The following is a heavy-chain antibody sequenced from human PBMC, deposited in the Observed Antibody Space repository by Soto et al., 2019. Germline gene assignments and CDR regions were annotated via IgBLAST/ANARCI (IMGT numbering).Heavy chain of an antibody. CDR3: VRDLDGSGSYYTDY. CDR2: ISAYNGNI. D-gene: IGHD3-10*01. J-gene: IGHJ4*02. Sequence: ASVKVSCKASGYMFISYGINWVRQAPGQGLEWMGWISAYNGNIKYAQNLQGRVTMTTDTSTSTAYMEMRSLRSDDTAVYYCVRDLDGSGSYYTDYWGPGTLVTVSS. V-gene: IGHV1-18*01. CDR1: GYMFISYG.